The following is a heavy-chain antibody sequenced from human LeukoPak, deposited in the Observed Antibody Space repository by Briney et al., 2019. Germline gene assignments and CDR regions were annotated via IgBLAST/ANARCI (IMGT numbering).Heavy chain of an antibody. D-gene: IGHD3-10*01. CDR1: GGSISSYH. CDR3: ARDGGLLWFGELFSWFDP. V-gene: IGHV4-4*07. CDR2: IYTSGST. Sequence: PSETLSLTCTVSGGSISSYHWSWIRQPAGKGLEWIGRIYTSGSTNYNPSLKSRVTISVDTSKNQFSLKLSSVTAADTAVYYCARDGGLLWFGELFSWFDPWGQGTLVTVSS. J-gene: IGHJ5*02.